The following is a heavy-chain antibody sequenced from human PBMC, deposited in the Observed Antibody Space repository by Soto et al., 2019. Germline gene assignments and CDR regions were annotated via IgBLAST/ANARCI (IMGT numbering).Heavy chain of an antibody. D-gene: IGHD6-19*01. Sequence: ASVKVSCKASGYTFTNYGIHWVRQAPGQRLEWMGWINSGSGNTKYSQKLQGRVTINRDTSASTAYMELSSLRSEDTAVYYCARSGYSSGWYGYYYYYGMDVWGQGTTVTVSS. CDR2: INSGSGNT. CDR3: ARSGYSSGWYGYYYYYGMDV. J-gene: IGHJ6*02. V-gene: IGHV1-3*01. CDR1: GYTFTNYG.